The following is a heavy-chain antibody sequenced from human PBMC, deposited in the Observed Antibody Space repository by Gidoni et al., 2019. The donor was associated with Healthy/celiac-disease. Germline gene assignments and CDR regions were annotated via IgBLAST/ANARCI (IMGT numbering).Heavy chain of an antibody. Sequence: EVQLVESGGGLVKPGGPLRLSCDASGSTFSSYSMNWVRQAPGKGLEWVSSISSSSSYISYADSVKGRFTISRDNANNALYLQMNSLSAEDTAVYYCSIDPLLHDYYLWGQGTLVTVSS. CDR2: ISSSSSYI. CDR3: SIDPLLHDYYL. V-gene: IGHV3-21*01. CDR1: GSTFSSYS. D-gene: IGHD3-22*01. J-gene: IGHJ4*02.